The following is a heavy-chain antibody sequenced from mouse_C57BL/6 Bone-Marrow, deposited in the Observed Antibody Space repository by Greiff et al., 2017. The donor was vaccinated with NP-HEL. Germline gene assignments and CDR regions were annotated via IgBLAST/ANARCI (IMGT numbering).Heavy chain of an antibody. CDR3: ARWGYSNYNFDY. CDR1: GYTFTSYW. D-gene: IGHD2-5*01. Sequence: QVQLQQSGAELVRPGTSVKLSCKASGYTFTSYWMHWVKQRPGQGLEWIGVIDPSDSYTNYNQKFKGKATLTVDTSSSTAYMQLSSLTSEDSAVYYCARWGYSNYNFDYWGQGTTLTVSS. J-gene: IGHJ2*01. V-gene: IGHV1-59*01. CDR2: IDPSDSYT.